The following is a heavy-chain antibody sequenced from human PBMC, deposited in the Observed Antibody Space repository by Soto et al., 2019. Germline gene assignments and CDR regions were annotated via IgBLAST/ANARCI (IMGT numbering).Heavy chain of an antibody. J-gene: IGHJ5*02. V-gene: IGHV1-18*04. CDR3: ARGPRYCSTSTCFAGVTWFDP. D-gene: IGHD2-2*01. CDR2: ISGYNGNT. CDR1: GYIFTSYG. Sequence: ASVKVSCKASGYIFTSYGISWVRQAPGQGLEWLGWISGYNGNTNYAQKVQGRVTLTTDKSTNTAYMDLWSLTSDDTAVYYCARGPRYCSTSTCFAGVTWFDPWGQGTPVPVSS.